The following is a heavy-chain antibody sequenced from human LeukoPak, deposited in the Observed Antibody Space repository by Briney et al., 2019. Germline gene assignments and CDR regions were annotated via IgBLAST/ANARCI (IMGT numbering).Heavy chain of an antibody. D-gene: IGHD3-10*01. Sequence: GGSLRLSCAASGFTFSSYGMHWVRQAPGKGLEWVAFIRYDGSNKYYADSVKGRFTISRDNSKNTLYLQMNSLRAEDTAVYYCARDRFGELGYYYYYYMDVWGKGTTVTISS. J-gene: IGHJ6*03. CDR1: GFTFSSYG. CDR3: ARDRFGELGYYYYYYMDV. CDR2: IRYDGSNK. V-gene: IGHV3-30*02.